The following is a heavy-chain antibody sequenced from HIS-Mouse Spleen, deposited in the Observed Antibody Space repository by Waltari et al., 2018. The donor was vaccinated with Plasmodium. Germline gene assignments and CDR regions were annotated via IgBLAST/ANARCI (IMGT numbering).Heavy chain of an antibody. J-gene: IGHJ6*02. CDR2: INPSGGST. D-gene: IGHD6-19*01. Sequence: QVQLVQSGAEVKKPGASVKVSCKASGYTFTSYYMHWVRQAPGQGLEWMGRINPSGGSTSYEQKCQGRVTMTRDTSTSTVYMELSSLRSEDTAVYYCARDLFRIGVAGTEYYYGMDVWGQGTTVTVSS. CDR3: ARDLFRIGVAGTEYYYGMDV. V-gene: IGHV1-46*01. CDR1: GYTFTSYY.